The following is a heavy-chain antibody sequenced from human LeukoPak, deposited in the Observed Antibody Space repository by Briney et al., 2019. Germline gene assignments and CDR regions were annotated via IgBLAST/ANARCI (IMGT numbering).Heavy chain of an antibody. J-gene: IGHJ5*02. Sequence: KPSETLSLTCTVSGGSISSGGYYWSWIRQHPGKGLEWIGYIYYSGSTYYNPSLKSRVTISVDTSKNQFSLKLSSVTAADTAVYYCARGVSPYYYDSSGYYNWFDPWGQGTLVTVSS. CDR3: ARGVSPYYYDSSGYYNWFDP. CDR2: IYYSGST. CDR1: GGSISSGGYY. D-gene: IGHD3-22*01. V-gene: IGHV4-31*03.